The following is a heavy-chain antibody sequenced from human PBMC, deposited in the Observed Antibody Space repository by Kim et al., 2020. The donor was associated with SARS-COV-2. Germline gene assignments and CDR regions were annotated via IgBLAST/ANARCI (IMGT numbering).Heavy chain of an antibody. Sequence: SETLSLTCTVSGGSISSYYWSWIRQPPGKGLEWIGYIYYSGSTNYNPSLKSRVTISVDTSKNQFSLKLSSVTAADTAVYYCARVGGQDNYYYYGMDVWGQGTTVTVSS. CDR1: GGSISSYY. V-gene: IGHV4-59*01. J-gene: IGHJ6*02. CDR3: ARVGGQDNYYYYGMDV. D-gene: IGHD3-16*01. CDR2: IYYSGST.